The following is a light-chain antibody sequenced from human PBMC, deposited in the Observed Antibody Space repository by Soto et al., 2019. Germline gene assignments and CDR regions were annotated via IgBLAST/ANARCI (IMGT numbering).Light chain of an antibody. CDR3: QQYQTYPRT. J-gene: IGKJ1*01. Sequence: EIVMTQSPATLSVSPGERATLSCRASQRLVGNLAWFQHQLGQAPRHLLYEASTRATGVPARFSGSGSRTDFTLTISSLQSEDAATYYCQQYQTYPRTFGQGTKVEVK. V-gene: IGKV3-15*01. CDR1: QRLVGN. CDR2: EAS.